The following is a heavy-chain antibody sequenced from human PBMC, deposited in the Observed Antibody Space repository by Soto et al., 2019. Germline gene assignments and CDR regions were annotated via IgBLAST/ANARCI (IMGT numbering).Heavy chain of an antibody. CDR1: GYIFVNYG. CDR3: VMVDNYGTPTPPDV. V-gene: IGHV1-18*01. Sequence: QVQLVQSGDEVKKPGASVKVSCKASGYIFVNYGIAWVRQAPRQGLEWMGWISPYTGNTHSASKVQGRLTMTTDTSTSTAYMDLGRLPSDDTAVYYCVMVDNYGTPTPPDVWGQGTTVTVSS. D-gene: IGHD5-12*01. CDR2: ISPYTGNT. J-gene: IGHJ6*02.